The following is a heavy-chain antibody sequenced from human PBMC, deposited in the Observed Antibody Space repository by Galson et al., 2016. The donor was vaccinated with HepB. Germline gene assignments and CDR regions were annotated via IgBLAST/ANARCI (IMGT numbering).Heavy chain of an antibody. Sequence: SLRLSCAASGFTFSKVWMNWVRQAPGKGLEWVGRLKNKTDGGTTDYAAPVKDRFTVSRDDSKSLLYLQMVGLKIEDTAVYYCAVEGTTPFDYWGHGVQVTVSA. J-gene: IGHJ4*01. CDR2: LKNKTDGGTT. V-gene: IGHV3-15*01. CDR1: GFTFSKVW. D-gene: IGHD1-1*01. CDR3: AVEGTTPFDY.